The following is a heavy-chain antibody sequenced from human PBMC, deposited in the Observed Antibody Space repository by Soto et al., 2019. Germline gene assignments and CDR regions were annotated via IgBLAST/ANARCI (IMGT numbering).Heavy chain of an antibody. CDR3: ARAYYDFWSGYTHYGMDV. V-gene: IGHV3-30-3*01. Sequence: GGSLRLSCAASGFTFSSYAMHWVRQAPGKGLEWVAVISYDGSNKYYADSVKGRFTISRDNSKNTLYLQMNSLRAEDTAVYYCARAYYDFWSGYTHYGMDVWGQGTTVTVYS. D-gene: IGHD3-3*01. J-gene: IGHJ6*02. CDR2: ISYDGSNK. CDR1: GFTFSSYA.